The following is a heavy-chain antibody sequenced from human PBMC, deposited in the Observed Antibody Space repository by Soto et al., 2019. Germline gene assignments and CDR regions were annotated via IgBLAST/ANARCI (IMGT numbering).Heavy chain of an antibody. D-gene: IGHD2-2*01. CDR3: AKDSQRYCSSTSCYYFDY. Sequence: GGSLRLSCAASGFSFVNYAMNWVRQAPGKGLEWVSGLSGSGTSTYYADSVKGRFTISRDNSKNTLYLQMNSLRAEDTAVYYCAKDSQRYCSSTSCYYFDYWGQGTLVTVSS. CDR2: LSGSGTST. CDR1: GFSFVNYA. V-gene: IGHV3-23*01. J-gene: IGHJ4*02.